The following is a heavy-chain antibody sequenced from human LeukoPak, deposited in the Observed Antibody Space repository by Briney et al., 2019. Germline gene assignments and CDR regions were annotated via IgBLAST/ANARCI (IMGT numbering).Heavy chain of an antibody. D-gene: IGHD3-3*01. Sequence: GGSLRLSCAASGFTFSSYAMHWVCQTPGKGLEWVAVISYDGSNKYYADSVKGRFTISRDNSKNTLYLQMNSLRAEDTAVYYCARAPDSSYWGQGTLVTVSS. CDR3: ARAPDSSY. J-gene: IGHJ4*02. CDR2: ISYDGSNK. V-gene: IGHV3-30-3*01. CDR1: GFTFSSYA.